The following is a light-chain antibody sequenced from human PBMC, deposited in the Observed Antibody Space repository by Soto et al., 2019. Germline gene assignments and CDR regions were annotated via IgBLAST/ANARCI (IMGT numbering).Light chain of an antibody. CDR1: QSISSY. CDR3: QQSYSTPFT. CDR2: AAS. J-gene: IGKJ3*01. Sequence: DIQMTQSPSSLSASVGDRVTITCRASQSISSYLNWYQQKPGKAPKLLIYAASSLQSGVPSRFSGSGSGTDFTLTISSLQPEDVATYYCQQSYSTPFTFGPGTKVYIK. V-gene: IGKV1-39*01.